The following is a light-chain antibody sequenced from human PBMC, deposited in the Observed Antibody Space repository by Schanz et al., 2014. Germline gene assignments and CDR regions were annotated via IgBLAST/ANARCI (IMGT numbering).Light chain of an antibody. CDR3: AAWDDSLNGWV. Sequence: QSVLTQPPSASGPPGQRVTISCSGSSSNIGSDSGNWYQQLPGTAPKLLIYTNKERPAGVPDRFSGSKSGTSASLAISGLHFDDEADYYCAAWDDSLNGWVFGGGTKLTVL. J-gene: IGLJ3*02. V-gene: IGLV1-44*01. CDR1: SSNIGSDS. CDR2: TNK.